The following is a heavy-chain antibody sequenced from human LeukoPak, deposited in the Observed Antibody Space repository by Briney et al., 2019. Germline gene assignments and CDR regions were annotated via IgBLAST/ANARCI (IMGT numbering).Heavy chain of an antibody. J-gene: IGHJ4*02. CDR2: ISISSNYK. Sequence: GSLRLSCAASGFTFSRYSMNWVRQAPGKGLEWVSSISISSNYKYYPDSLKGRFTISRDNAKNSLYLQMNSLRAEDTAVYYCAKGASDFDYWGQGTLVTVSS. V-gene: IGHV3-21*04. CDR1: GFTFSRYS. D-gene: IGHD1-26*01. CDR3: AKGASDFDY.